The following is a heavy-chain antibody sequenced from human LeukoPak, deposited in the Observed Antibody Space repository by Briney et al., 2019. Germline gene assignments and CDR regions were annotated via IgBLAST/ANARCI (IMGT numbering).Heavy chain of an antibody. J-gene: IGHJ5*02. CDR2: IYYSGST. CDR3: ARDGWVAAAGTGWFDP. Sequence: SQTLSLTCTVSGGSISSGGYYWSWIRQHPGEGLEWIGYIYYSGSTYYNPSLKSRVTISVDTSKNQFSLKLSSVTAADTAVYYCARDGWVAAAGTGWFDPWGQGTLVTVSS. CDR1: GGSISSGGYY. V-gene: IGHV4-31*03. D-gene: IGHD6-13*01.